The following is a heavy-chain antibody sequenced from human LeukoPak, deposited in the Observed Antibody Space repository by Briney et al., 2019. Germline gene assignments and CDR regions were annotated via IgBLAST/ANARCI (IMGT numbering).Heavy chain of an antibody. CDR2: IYNSANT. CDR3: ARRFSSRSDNIGHYYGHDAFDF. J-gene: IGHJ3*01. V-gene: IGHV4-59*08. CDR1: GDSISSSY. D-gene: IGHD3-22*01. Sequence: SETLSLTYTVSGDSISSSYWSWIRQPPGKGLEWIGNIYNSANTNYNPSLQSRVTMSVDTSKSQFSLKLTSVSAADTAVYYCARRFSSRSDNIGHYYGHDAFDFWGQGTLVTVSS.